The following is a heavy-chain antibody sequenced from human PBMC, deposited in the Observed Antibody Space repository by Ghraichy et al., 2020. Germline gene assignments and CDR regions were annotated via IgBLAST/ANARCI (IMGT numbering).Heavy chain of an antibody. CDR3: AKDTYYYDSSGSFDY. V-gene: IGHV3-23*01. Sequence: GGSLRLSCAASGFTFSSYAMSWVRQAPGKGLEWVSAISGSGGSTYYADSVKGRFTISRDNSKNTLYLQMNSLRAEDTAVYYCAKDTYYYDSSGSFDYWGQGTLVTVSS. D-gene: IGHD3-22*01. CDR2: ISGSGGST. CDR1: GFTFSSYA. J-gene: IGHJ4*02.